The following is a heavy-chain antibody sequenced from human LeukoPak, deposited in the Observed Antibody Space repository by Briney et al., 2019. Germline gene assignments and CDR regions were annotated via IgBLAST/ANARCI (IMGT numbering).Heavy chain of an antibody. CDR1: GDSVSSNSAA. D-gene: IGHD2-15*01. V-gene: IGHV6-1*01. J-gene: IGHJ6*02. Sequence: QTLSLTCAISGDSVSSNSAAWNWIRQSPSRGLEWLGRTYYRSKWYNDYAVSVKSRITINPDTSKNQFSLQLNSVTPEDTAVYYCARVGPPAGYCSGGSCLRRYGMDVWGQGTTVTVSS. CDR3: ARVGPPAGYCSGGSCLRRYGMDV. CDR2: TYYRSKWYN.